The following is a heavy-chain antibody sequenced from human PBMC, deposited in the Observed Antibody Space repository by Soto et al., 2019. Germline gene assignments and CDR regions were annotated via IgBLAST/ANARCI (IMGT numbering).Heavy chain of an antibody. D-gene: IGHD1-26*01. CDR2: IYHGGST. CDR1: GASVTRDGNC. Sequence: SATLSLTCSVSGASVTRDGNCWTWIRQPPGKGLEFVASIYHGGSTFYNPSLRSRVTISLDRSKNQFSLKLTSVTAADTAVYYCARAWEHLYFDYWGQGALVTVSS. V-gene: IGHV4-30-2*01. J-gene: IGHJ4*02. CDR3: ARAWEHLYFDY.